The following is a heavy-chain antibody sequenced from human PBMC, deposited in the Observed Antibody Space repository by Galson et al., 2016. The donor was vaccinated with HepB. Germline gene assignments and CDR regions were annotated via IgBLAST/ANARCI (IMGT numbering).Heavy chain of an antibody. V-gene: IGHV2-5*02. Sequence: PALVKPTQTLTLTCTFSGFSLSTSGVGLGWIRQPPGKALEWLALIYWDDDKRYRPSLKSRLTITKDTSKNQVVLTVTDMDPVDTATYYCAHSLYYYGSGSYSFDLWGQGALVTVSS. J-gene: IGHJ5*02. CDR3: AHSLYYYGSGSYSFDL. D-gene: IGHD3-10*01. CDR2: IYWDDDK. CDR1: GFSLSTSGVG.